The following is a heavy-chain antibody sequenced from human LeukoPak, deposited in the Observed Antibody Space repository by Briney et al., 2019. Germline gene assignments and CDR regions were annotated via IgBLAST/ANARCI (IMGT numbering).Heavy chain of an antibody. CDR3: ARGVSGSYYYYYMDV. Sequence: ASVNVSCKASGYTFTVYYMHWVRQAPGQGLEWMGWINPNSGGTNYVQKFQGRVTMTRDTSISTAYMELSRLDSDDTAVYYWARGVSGSYYYYYMDVWGKGTTVTVSS. CDR1: GYTFTVYY. J-gene: IGHJ6*03. CDR2: INPNSGGT. V-gene: IGHV1-2*02. D-gene: IGHD1-26*01.